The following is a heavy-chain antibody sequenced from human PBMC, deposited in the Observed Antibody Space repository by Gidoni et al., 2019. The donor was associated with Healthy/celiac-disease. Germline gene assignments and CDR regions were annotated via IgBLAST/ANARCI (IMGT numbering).Heavy chain of an antibody. V-gene: IGHV4-59*01. J-gene: IGHJ5*02. CDR1: GGSISSYY. Sequence: QVQLQESGPGLVKPSETLSLTCTVSGGSISSYYWSWIRQPPGKGLEWIGYIYYSGSTNYNPSLKSRVTISVDTSKNQFSLKLSSVTAADTAVYYCARGGRIFGVVMAGFDPWGQGTLVTVSS. CDR2: IYYSGST. D-gene: IGHD3-3*02. CDR3: ARGGRIFGVVMAGFDP.